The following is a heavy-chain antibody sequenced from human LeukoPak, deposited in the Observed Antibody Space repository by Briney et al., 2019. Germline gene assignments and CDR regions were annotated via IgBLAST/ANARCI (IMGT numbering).Heavy chain of an antibody. D-gene: IGHD3-22*01. CDR1: SGSISSYY. V-gene: IGHV4-59*01. J-gene: IGHJ3*02. Sequence: KPSETLSLTCTVSSGSISSYYWSWIRQPPGKGLEWIGYIYYSGSTNYNPSLKSRVTLSVDASKNQFSLKLSSVTAADPAVYYCARVLYYYDSSGYYYDAFDIWGQGTMVTVSS. CDR2: IYYSGST. CDR3: ARVLYYYDSSGYYYDAFDI.